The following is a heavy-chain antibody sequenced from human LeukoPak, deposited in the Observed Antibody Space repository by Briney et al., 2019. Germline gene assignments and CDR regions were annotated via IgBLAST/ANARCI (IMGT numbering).Heavy chain of an antibody. V-gene: IGHV4-39*07. CDR3: ASYTDAFDI. D-gene: IGHD2-2*02. CDR1: GGSISSNSYY. CDR2: IYHSGST. J-gene: IGHJ3*02. Sequence: SETLSLTCAVSGGSISSNSYYWGWIRQPPGKGLEWIGNIYHSGSTYYNPSLKSRVTMSVDTSKNQFSLKLSSVTAADTAVYYCASYTDAFDIWGQGTMVTVSS.